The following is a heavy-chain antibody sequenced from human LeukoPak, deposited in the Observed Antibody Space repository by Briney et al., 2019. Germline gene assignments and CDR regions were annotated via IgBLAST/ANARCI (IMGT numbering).Heavy chain of an antibody. V-gene: IGHV3-9*01. Sequence: PGRSLRLSCAASGFTFDDYAMPWVRQAPGKGLEWVSGISWNSGSIGYADSVTGRFTISRDNAKNSLYLQMNSLRAEDTALYYCAKDISSPITMVRGLDYWGQGTLVTASS. J-gene: IGHJ4*02. CDR1: GFTFDDYA. CDR3: AKDISSPITMVRGLDY. D-gene: IGHD3-10*01. CDR2: ISWNSGSI.